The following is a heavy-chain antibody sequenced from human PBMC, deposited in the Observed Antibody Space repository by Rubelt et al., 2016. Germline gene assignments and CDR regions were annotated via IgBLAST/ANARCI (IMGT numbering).Heavy chain of an antibody. CDR3: AKDIATSSHYALDV. Sequence: MQLVESGGGLVQPGRSLRLSCAASGFTFDDYAMHWVRQVPGKGLEWVSGIKWNSGSIGYADSVKGRFTISRDNAKNSLYLQRNSLRAEDTALYDCAKDIATSSHYALDVWGQGTTVTVSS. CDR2: IKWNSGSI. CDR1: GFTFDDYA. D-gene: IGHD6-6*01. J-gene: IGHJ6*02. V-gene: IGHV3-9*01.